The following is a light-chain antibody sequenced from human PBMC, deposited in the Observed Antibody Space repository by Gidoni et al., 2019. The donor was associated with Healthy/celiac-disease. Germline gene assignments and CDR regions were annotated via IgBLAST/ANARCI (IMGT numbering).Light chain of an antibody. V-gene: IGKV3-15*01. Sequence: EIVMTPSPATLSVSPGETATLSCRASQSVSSNLAWYQQKPGQAHRLLIYGAYTRATGIPASVSGSGSGTELTLTSSSLQSEDLAVYYCQQYKNWPPYTFGQGNKLESK. J-gene: IGKJ2*01. CDR1: QSVSSN. CDR3: QQYKNWPPYT. CDR2: GAY.